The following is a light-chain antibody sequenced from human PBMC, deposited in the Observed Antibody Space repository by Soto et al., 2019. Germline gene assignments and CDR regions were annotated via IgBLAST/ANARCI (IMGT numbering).Light chain of an antibody. V-gene: IGKV3-15*01. CDR1: QSVRSN. J-gene: IGKJ5*01. CDR2: GAS. Sequence: EIVMTQSPATLSVSPGEGASPSCRASQSVRSNLAWYQQKPGQAPRLLIFGASTRATGIPARFSGSGSGTEFTLTISSLQSEDFAVYYCQQYNKWPPITFGQGTRLEIK. CDR3: QQYNKWPPIT.